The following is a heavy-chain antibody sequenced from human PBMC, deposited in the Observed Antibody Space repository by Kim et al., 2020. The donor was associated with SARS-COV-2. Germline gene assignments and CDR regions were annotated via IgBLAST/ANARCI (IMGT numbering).Heavy chain of an antibody. D-gene: IGHD3-9*01. Sequence: GGSLRLSCTASGFTFSSSWMSWVRQAPGKGLEWVANIKQDGSAKNYVDSVKGRFTISRDNSKNSLFLQMNSLRAEDMAVYYCAKTGRDFDYWGQGTLVTVSS. CDR2: IKQDGSAK. CDR3: AKTGRDFDY. V-gene: IGHV3-7*01. J-gene: IGHJ4*02. CDR1: GFTFSSSW.